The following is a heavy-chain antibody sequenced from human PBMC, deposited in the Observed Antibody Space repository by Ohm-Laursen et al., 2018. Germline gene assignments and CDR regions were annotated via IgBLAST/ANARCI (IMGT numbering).Heavy chain of an antibody. V-gene: IGHV4-4*07. CDR2: IYTSGST. D-gene: IGHD2-15*01. CDR1: GGYITSHY. J-gene: IGHJ5*02. Sequence: GTLSLTCSVSGGYITSHYWNWIRQSAGKRLEWIGRIYTSGSTNYNPSLKSRVTMSLDTSKNQFSLKLTSVTAADTAMYYCARDEFILGYWFDPWGQGTLVTVSS. CDR3: ARDEFILGYWFDP.